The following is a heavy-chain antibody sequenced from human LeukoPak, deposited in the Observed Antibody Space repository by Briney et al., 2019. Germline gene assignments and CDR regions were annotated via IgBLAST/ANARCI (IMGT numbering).Heavy chain of an antibody. CDR3: AHRRGAHPIDY. CDR2: IYWDDDK. CDR1: GFSLRSSGVG. V-gene: IGHV2-5*02. Sequence: SGPTLVKPTPTLTLTCTFSGFSLRSSGVGVGWIRQPPGKALEWLALIYWDDDKRYSPSLKSRLTITKDTSKNQVVLTMTNMDPVDTGTYYCAHRRGAHPIDYWGQGTLVTVSS. D-gene: IGHD3-16*01. J-gene: IGHJ4*02.